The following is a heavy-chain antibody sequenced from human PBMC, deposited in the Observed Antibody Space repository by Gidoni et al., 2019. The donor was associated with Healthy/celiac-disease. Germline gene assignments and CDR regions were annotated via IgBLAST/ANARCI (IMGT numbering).Heavy chain of an antibody. D-gene: IGHD6-19*01. J-gene: IGHJ2*01. CDR2: IIPILGIA. CDR3: ARDVRSGSSGWGVDWYFDL. Sequence: QVQLVQSGAEVKKPGSSVKVSCKASGGTFSSYTISWVRQAPGQGLEWMGRIIPILGIANYAQKFQGRVTITADKSTSTAYMELSSLRSEDTAVYYCARDVRSGSSGWGVDWYFDLWGRGTLVTVSS. V-gene: IGHV1-69*08. CDR1: GGTFSSYT.